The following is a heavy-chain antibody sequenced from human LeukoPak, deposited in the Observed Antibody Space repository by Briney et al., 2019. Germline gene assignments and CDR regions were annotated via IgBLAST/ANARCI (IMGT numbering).Heavy chain of an antibody. CDR2: ISSSSSYI. J-gene: IGHJ4*02. CDR3: ARSSAMVRGVNL. CDR1: GLSVSTNY. V-gene: IGHV3-21*01. D-gene: IGHD3-10*01. Sequence: PGGSLRLSCAASGLSVSTNYMNWVRQAPGKGLEWVSSISSSSSYIYYADSVKGRFTISRDNAKNSLYLQMISLRAEDTAVYYCARSSAMVRGVNLWGQGTLVTVSS.